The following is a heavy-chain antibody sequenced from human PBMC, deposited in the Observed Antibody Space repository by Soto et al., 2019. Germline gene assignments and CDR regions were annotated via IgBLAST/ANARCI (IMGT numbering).Heavy chain of an antibody. CDR2: IYYTGSP. CDR3: AKYRRTEAEGFTLDY. Sequence: LSLTCTVSGDSINNYYWSWIRQPPGKRLEWIGYIYYTGSPTYNPSLESRVTMSVDTSKNQFSLKLNSVNAADTAVYYCAKYRRTEAEGFTLDYWGRGTLVTVSS. V-gene: IGHV4-59*01. CDR1: GDSINNYY. D-gene: IGHD6-13*01. J-gene: IGHJ4*02.